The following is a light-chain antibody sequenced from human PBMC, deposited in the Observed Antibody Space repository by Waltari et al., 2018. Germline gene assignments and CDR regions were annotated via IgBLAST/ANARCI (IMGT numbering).Light chain of an antibody. CDR3: KSYYNTFHV. V-gene: IGLV6-57*03. CDR2: EGN. J-gene: IGLJ6*01. CDR1: SGNIASKH. Sequence: NFVLTQPHSVSESPGKTITISCTRSSGNIASKHVQWVQQRPGSAPTTVIIEGNQRPSWVPDLFSGSIDSSATSSSLPISGLKTDDVAGYYCKSYYNTFHVFGRGSKVTVL.